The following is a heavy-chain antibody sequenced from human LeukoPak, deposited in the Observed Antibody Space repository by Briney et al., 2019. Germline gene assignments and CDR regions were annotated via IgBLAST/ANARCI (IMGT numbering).Heavy chain of an antibody. D-gene: IGHD1-26*01. CDR1: GGSISSYY. CDR2: IYYSGST. Sequence: PSETLSLTCTVSGGSISSYYWSWIRQPPGKGLEWIGYIYYSGSTNYSPSLKSRVTISVDTSKNQFSLKLSSVTAADTAVYYCARRQWELDYFDYWGQGTLVTVSS. J-gene: IGHJ4*02. CDR3: ARRQWELDYFDY. V-gene: IGHV4-59*08.